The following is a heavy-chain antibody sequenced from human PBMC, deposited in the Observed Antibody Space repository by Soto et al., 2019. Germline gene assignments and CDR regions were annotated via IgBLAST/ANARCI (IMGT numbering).Heavy chain of an antibody. D-gene: IGHD6-13*01. CDR2: ISSSSSYI. V-gene: IGHV3-21*01. CDR3: ARQPKILGAAAVPYGMDV. Sequence: GGSLRLSCAASGFTFSSYSMNWVRQAPGKGLEWVSSISSSSSYIYYADSVKGRFTISRDNAKNSLYLQMNSLRAEDTAVYYCARQPKILGAAAVPYGMDVWGQGTTVTSP. J-gene: IGHJ6*02. CDR1: GFTFSSYS.